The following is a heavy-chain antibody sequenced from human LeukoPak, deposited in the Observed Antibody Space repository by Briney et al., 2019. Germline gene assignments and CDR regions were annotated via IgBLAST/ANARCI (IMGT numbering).Heavy chain of an antibody. CDR3: ARQTTVTTLSWNFDY. CDR2: ISYDGSNK. V-gene: IGHV3-30*03. CDR1: GFTFSSYG. Sequence: GGSLRLSCAASGFTFSSYGMHWVRQAPGKGLEWVAVISYDGSNKYYADSVKGRFTISRDNSKNTLYLQMNSLRAEDTAVYYCARQTTVTTLSWNFDYWGQGTLVTVSS. J-gene: IGHJ4*02. D-gene: IGHD4-17*01.